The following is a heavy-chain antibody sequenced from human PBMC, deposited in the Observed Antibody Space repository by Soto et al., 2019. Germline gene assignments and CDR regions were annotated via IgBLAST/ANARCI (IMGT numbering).Heavy chain of an antibody. D-gene: IGHD4-17*01. CDR3: ARMNGDYNPFGWDV. J-gene: IGHJ6*03. CDR1: GFSLTNGRMG. CDR2: FFPDAER. V-gene: IGHV2-26*01. Sequence: GPTLVNPTETLTLTCSVSGFSLTNGRMGVSWIRQPPGKALEWLAHFFPDAERSYSTSLQSRLNMYKDSSGSQVVLTMTNMAQADSATYFCARMNGDYNPFGWDVWGKGIAVPVSS.